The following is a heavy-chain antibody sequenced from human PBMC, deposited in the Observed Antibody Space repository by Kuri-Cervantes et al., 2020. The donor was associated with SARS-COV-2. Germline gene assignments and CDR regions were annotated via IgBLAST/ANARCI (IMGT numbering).Heavy chain of an antibody. J-gene: IGHJ4*02. D-gene: IGHD6-6*01. Sequence: GESLKISCTVSGGSISSQSYYWGWIRQPPGKGLEWVGFIRSKAYGGTTEYAASVKGRFTISRDDSKSIAYLQMNSLKTEDTAVYYCTSEKQLGPSYGRSQRLDYWGQGTLGTGSS. CDR2: IRSKAYGGTT. V-gene: IGHV3-49*02. CDR1: GGSISSQSYY. CDR3: TSEKQLGPSYGRSQRLDY.